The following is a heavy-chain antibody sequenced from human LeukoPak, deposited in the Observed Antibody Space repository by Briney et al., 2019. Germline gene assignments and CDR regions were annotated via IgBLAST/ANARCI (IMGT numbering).Heavy chain of an antibody. Sequence: GASVKVSCKASGGTFSSYAISWVRQAPGQGLEWMGGIIPIFGTANYAQKFQGRVTITRDTSASTAYMELSSLRSEDTAVYYCARVLGYYFDYWGQGTLVTVSS. V-gene: IGHV1-69*05. CDR3: ARVLGYYFDY. D-gene: IGHD6-13*01. CDR2: IIPIFGTA. CDR1: GGTFSSYA. J-gene: IGHJ4*02.